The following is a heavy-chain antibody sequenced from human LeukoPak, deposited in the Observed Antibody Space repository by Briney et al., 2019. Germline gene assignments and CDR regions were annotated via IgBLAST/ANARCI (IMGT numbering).Heavy chain of an antibody. J-gene: IGHJ3*02. D-gene: IGHD5-24*01. Sequence: SETLSLTCTVSGGSISSYYWSWIRQPPGKGLEWIGYIYYSGSTNYNPSLKSRVTISVDTSKNQFSLKLSSVNAADTAVYYCARVQEMATIFSAFDIWGRGTMVTVSS. CDR2: IYYSGST. CDR3: ARVQEMATIFSAFDI. V-gene: IGHV4-59*01. CDR1: GGSISSYY.